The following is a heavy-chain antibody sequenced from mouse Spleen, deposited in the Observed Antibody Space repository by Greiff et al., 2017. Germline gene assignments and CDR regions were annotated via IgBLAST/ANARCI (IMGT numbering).Heavy chain of an antibody. J-gene: IGHJ4*01. CDR2: INPNNGGT. Sequence: VQLQQSGPELVKPGASVKISCKASGYTFTDYYMNWVKQSHGKSLEWIGDINPNNGGTSYNQKFKGKATLTLDKSSSTAYMELRSLTSEDSAVYYCARTARATAMDYWGQGTSVTVSS. V-gene: IGHV1-26*01. CDR3: ARTARATAMDY. CDR1: GYTFTDYY. D-gene: IGHD3-2*01.